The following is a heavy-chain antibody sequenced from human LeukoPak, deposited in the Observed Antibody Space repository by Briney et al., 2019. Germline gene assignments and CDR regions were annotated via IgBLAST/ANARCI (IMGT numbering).Heavy chain of an antibody. D-gene: IGHD2-15*01. Sequence: PGGSLRLSXAASGFTFRSYSMNWVRQAPGKGLEWVSSISSSSSYIYYADSVKGRFTMSRDNAKNSLYLQMNSLRAEDTAVYYCARDRESYCTGGSCYSTGDYWGQGTLVTVSS. CDR2: ISSSSSYI. V-gene: IGHV3-21*01. CDR3: ARDRESYCTGGSCYSTGDY. J-gene: IGHJ4*02. CDR1: GFTFRSYS.